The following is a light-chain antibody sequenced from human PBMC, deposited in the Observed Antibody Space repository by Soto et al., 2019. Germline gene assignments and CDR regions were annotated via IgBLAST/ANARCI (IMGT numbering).Light chain of an antibody. CDR3: LLYYSGEWV. V-gene: IGLV7-43*01. J-gene: IGLJ3*02. CDR1: TGAVTSGYY. CDR2: STN. Sequence: QTVVTQEPSLTVSPGGTVTVTCASSTGAVTSGYYPTWFQQKPGQAPRALIYSTNNKHSWTPARFSGSLFGGKAALTLSGVQPEDEAEYYCLLYYSGEWVFGGGTKLTVL.